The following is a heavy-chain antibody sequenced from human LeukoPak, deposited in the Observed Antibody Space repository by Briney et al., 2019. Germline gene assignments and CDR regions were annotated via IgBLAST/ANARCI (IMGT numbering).Heavy chain of an antibody. CDR1: GFTFSSYS. V-gene: IGHV3-21*01. J-gene: IGHJ4*02. CDR2: ISDSSFYI. CDR3: ANHFACGSTSCPPFDY. D-gene: IGHD2-2*01. Sequence: GESLRLSCAASGFTFSSYSMSWVRQAPGKGLEWVPSISDSSFYIYYADSVEGRFTISRDNAKNSLYLQMNSLRAEDTGVYYCANHFACGSTSCPPFDYWGQGTLVTVSA.